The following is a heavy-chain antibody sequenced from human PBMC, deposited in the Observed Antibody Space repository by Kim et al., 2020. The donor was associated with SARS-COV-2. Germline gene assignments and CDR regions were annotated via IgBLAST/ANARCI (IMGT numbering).Heavy chain of an antibody. V-gene: IGHV3-9*01. CDR2: ISWNSGSI. J-gene: IGHJ4*02. CDR1: GFTFDDYA. CDR3: AKDMGYSSGSIDY. Sequence: GGSLRLSCAASGFTFDDYAMHWVRQAPGKGLEWVSGISWNSGSIGYAYSVKVRFTISRDNAKNSLYLQMNSLRAEVTALYYYAKDMGYSSGSIDYWGQGTLVTASS. D-gene: IGHD2-15*01.